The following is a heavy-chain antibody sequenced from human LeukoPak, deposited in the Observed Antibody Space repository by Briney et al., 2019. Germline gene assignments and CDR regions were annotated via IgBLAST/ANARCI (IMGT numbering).Heavy chain of an antibody. D-gene: IGHD3-16*01. J-gene: IGHJ4*02. CDR3: ARSGLRAGGDY. CDR2: IDRNGDST. Sequence: GGSLRLSCAASGFTFDDYAMHWVRQAPGKGLEWVSGIDRNGDSTGYADSVEGRFTISRDNAKNSLYLQMDSLRAEDTALYYCARSGLRAGGDYWGQGTLVTVSS. CDR1: GFTFDDYA. V-gene: IGHV3-20*04.